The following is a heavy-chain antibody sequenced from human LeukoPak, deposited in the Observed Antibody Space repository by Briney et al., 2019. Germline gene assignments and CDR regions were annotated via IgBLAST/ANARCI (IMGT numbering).Heavy chain of an antibody. CDR2: MDPSGSQK. D-gene: IGHD1-1*01. J-gene: IGHJ4*02. V-gene: IGHV3-7*01. CDR1: GFTFNRSW. CDR3: AIWTSVNY. Sequence: PGGSLRLSCAASGFTFNRSWMNWVRQAPGKGLEWVANMDPSGSQKRYVDSVKGRFIISKDNPGASLYLDMYNLRAEDTAIYYCAIWTSVNYWGQGTLVTVSP.